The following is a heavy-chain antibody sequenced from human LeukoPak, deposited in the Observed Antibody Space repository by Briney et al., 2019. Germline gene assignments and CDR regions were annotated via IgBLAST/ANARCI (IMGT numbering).Heavy chain of an antibody. J-gene: IGHJ3*02. CDR3: ARVDYYDSRSPFDI. V-gene: IGHV1-2*02. Sequence: ASVKVSCKASGYTFTAYYIHWVRQAPGQGLEWMGWIDPNSGDTKYVEKFQGRVTMTRDTSISTAYMELSRLRSDDTAVYYCARVDYYDSRSPFDIWGQGTMVTVSS. CDR1: GYTFTAYY. D-gene: IGHD3-22*01. CDR2: IDPNSGDT.